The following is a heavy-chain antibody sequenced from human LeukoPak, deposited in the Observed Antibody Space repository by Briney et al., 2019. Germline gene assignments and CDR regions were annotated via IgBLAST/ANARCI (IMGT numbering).Heavy chain of an antibody. J-gene: IGHJ4*02. CDR1: GFTFDDYA. V-gene: IGHV3-9*03. CDR3: ARDTALRGGADY. Sequence: GGSLRLSCAASGFTFDDYAMHWVRQAPGKGLEWVSGISWNSGSIGYADSVKGRFTISRDNAKNSLYLQMNSLRAEDMALYYCARDTALRGGADYWGQGTLVTVSS. D-gene: IGHD1-26*01. CDR2: ISWNSGSI.